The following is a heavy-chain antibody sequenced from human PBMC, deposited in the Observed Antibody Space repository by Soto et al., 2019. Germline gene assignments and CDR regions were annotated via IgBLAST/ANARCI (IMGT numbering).Heavy chain of an antibody. CDR2: IYSGGST. J-gene: IGHJ4*02. V-gene: IGHV3-53*01. CDR1: GFTVSSNY. Sequence: LRLSCAASGFTVSSNYMSLVRQAPGKGLEWVSVIYSGGSTYYADSVKGRFTISRDNSNNTLYLQMNSLRAEDTAVYYCARSSNSIAAAGTGFDYWGQGTLVTVSS. D-gene: IGHD6-13*01. CDR3: ARSSNSIAAAGTGFDY.